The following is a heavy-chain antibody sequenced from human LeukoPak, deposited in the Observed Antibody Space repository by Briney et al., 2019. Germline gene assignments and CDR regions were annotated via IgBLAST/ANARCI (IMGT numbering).Heavy chain of an antibody. CDR1: GFTFISYA. CDR3: DKYYYDTSGYYSAGYFDS. V-gene: IGHV3-23*01. J-gene: IGHJ4*02. CDR2: ITGGGGST. Sequence: GWSLRLSCPASGFTFISYAMNWVRQAPWKGLEWVSFITGGGGSTYYADSVKGWFTISRDNSKNTLYLQMNSLRAEDTAVYYCDKYYYDTSGYYSAGYFDSWGQGSLVTVSS. D-gene: IGHD3-22*01.